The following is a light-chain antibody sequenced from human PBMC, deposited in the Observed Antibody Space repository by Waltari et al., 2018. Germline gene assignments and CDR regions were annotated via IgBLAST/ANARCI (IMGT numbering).Light chain of an antibody. CDR3: AAWDDSLNGRWV. CDR1: ASNIGNNV. Sequence: QSVLTQPPSASGTPGQGVTISCSGGASNIGNNVVNWYQQVPGKAPKLLIYRSDRRPAGVPDRFSGSKSGTSASLAISGLQSEDEADYYCAAWDDSLNGRWVFGGGTTVTVL. CDR2: RSD. J-gene: IGLJ3*02. V-gene: IGLV1-44*01.